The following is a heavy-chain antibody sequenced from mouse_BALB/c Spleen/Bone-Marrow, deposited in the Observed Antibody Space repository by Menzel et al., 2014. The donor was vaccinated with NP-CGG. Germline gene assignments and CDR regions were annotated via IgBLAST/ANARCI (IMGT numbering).Heavy chain of an antibody. D-gene: IGHD2-3*01. V-gene: IGHV7-3*02. CDR3: ARDEGLLQFDY. J-gene: IGHJ3*01. CDR1: GFTFTDYY. CDR2: IRNKPNGYTT. Sequence: EVKLQESGGGLVQPGNSLRLSCATSGFTFTDYYMTWVRQPPGKALEWLAFIRNKPNGYTTEYNASVKGRFTISRDNSQSILYLQMNPLRAEDNAAYYCARDEGLLQFDYWGQGTLVTVSA.